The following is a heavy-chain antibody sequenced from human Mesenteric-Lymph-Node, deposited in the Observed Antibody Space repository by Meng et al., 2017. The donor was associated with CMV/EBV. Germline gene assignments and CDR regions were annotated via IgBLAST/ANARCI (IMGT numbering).Heavy chain of an antibody. D-gene: IGHD2-8*02. J-gene: IGHJ4*02. CDR3: VGGGLFYFDY. CDR2: MTGGGGLR. Sequence: GESLKISCVASGFDFNRFEMIWVRQTPGKGLEWLSYMTGGGGLRYYADSVKGRFTISRDNAKNSLYLQMNNLRAEDTGLYYCVGGGLFYFDYWGLSTLVTVSS. V-gene: IGHV3-48*03. CDR1: GFDFNRFE.